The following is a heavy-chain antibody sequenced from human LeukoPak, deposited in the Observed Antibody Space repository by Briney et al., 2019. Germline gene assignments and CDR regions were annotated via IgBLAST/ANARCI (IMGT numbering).Heavy chain of an antibody. D-gene: IGHD1-26*01. J-gene: IGHJ4*02. CDR3: ANLVGAVDC. CDR1: GFTFSSYG. V-gene: IGHV3-48*02. CDR2: IGRSGSTI. Sequence: PGRSLRLSCAASGFTFSSYGMHWVRQAPGKGLEWVSYIGRSGSTIYYADSVKGRFTISRDNAKNSLYLQMNSLRDEDTAVYYCANLVGAVDCWGQGTLVIVSS.